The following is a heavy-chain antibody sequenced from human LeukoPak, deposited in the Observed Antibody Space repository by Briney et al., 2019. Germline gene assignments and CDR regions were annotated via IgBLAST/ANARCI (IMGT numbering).Heavy chain of an antibody. V-gene: IGHV3-64D*06. D-gene: IGHD3-16*01. CDR1: GFSFSSYA. CDR2: ISSNGGST. J-gene: IGHJ4*02. Sequence: GGSLRLSCSASGFSFSSYAMHWVRQAPGKGLEYVSVISSNGGSTYYADSVKGRFTISRDNSKDTLYLQMSSLRTEDTAVYYCVKGTTRGFGGVDYWGQGTLVTVSS. CDR3: VKGTTRGFGGVDY.